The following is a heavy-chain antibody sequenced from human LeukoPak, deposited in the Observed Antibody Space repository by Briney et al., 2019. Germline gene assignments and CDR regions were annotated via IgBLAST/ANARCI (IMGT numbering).Heavy chain of an antibody. CDR1: GYSISSGYY. D-gene: IGHD3-10*01. CDR3: ARVFRDTWGSGTNYFDF. CDR2: IYHTGTT. Sequence: SETLSLTCTVSGYSISSGYYWAWIRQPPGKGLEWTANIYHTGTTYYNPSLKSRITISVDTSKNQFSLKFDFVTAADTAVYYCARVFRDTWGSGTNYFDFWGQGTLVTVSS. J-gene: IGHJ4*02. V-gene: IGHV4-38-2*02.